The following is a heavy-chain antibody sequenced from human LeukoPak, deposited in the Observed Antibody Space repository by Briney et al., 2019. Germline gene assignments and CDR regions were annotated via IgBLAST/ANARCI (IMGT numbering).Heavy chain of an antibody. D-gene: IGHD4-17*01. V-gene: IGHV3-23*01. CDR1: GFTFSAYG. CDR2: ISDTVRDT. CDR3: AKDNYGGIFAS. J-gene: IGHJ4*02. Sequence: GGSLRLSCAASGFTFSAYGMSWVRQAPGKGLEWVSHISDTVRDTWYANSVKGRFIISRDNSRDTVYLQMSSLRPEDTALYFCAKDNYGGIFASWGQGTLGTVSS.